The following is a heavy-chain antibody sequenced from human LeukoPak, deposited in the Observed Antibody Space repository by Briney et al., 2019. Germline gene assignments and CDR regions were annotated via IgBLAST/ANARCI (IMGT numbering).Heavy chain of an antibody. D-gene: IGHD6-19*01. V-gene: IGHV3-20*04. CDR3: ARSPVVAGQIDY. CDR1: GLTFDDYG. Sequence: RAGGSLRLSCVASGLTFDDYGMSWVRQAPGKGLEWVSGINWNGGTTTYADSVKGRFTISRDNAKNSLYLQMNSLRVEDTAFYYCARSPVVAGQIDYWGQGTLVTVSS. J-gene: IGHJ4*02. CDR2: INWNGGTT.